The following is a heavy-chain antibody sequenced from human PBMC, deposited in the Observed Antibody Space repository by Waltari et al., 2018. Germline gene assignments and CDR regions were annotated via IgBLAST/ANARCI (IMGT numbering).Heavy chain of an antibody. V-gene: IGHV4-61*09. J-gene: IGHJ5*02. D-gene: IGHD3-10*01. CDR3: ARDTGSAGWFDP. CDR2: IDTSGST. CDR1: GGSISSGSYY. Sequence: QVQLQESGPGLVKPSQTLSLTCTVSGGSISSGSYYWSWIRQPAGKGLEWIGYIDTSGSTNYNPSLKSRVTISVDTSKNQFSLKRSSGTATDTAVYYCARDTGSAGWFDPWGQGTLVTVSS.